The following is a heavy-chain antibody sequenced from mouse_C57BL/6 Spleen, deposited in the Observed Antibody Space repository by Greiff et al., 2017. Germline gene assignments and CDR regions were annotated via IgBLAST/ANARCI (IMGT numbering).Heavy chain of an antibody. CDR1: GYTFTDYE. D-gene: IGHD1-1*01. CDR3: TKDYGGWYFDV. Sequence: VQLQQSGAELVRPGASVTLSCKASGYTFTDYEMHWVKQTPVHGLEWIGAIDPETGGTAYNQKFKGKAILTADKSSSTAYMELRSLTSEDSAVYYCTKDYGGWYFDVWGTGTTVTVSS. V-gene: IGHV1-15*01. J-gene: IGHJ1*03. CDR2: IDPETGGT.